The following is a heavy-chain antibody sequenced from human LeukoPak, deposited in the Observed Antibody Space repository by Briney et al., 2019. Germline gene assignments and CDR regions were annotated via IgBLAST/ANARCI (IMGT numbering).Heavy chain of an antibody. Sequence: PSETLSLTCTVSGGSISSSSYYWGWIRQPPGKGLEWIGSIYYSGSSYYNPSLRSRVTISVDTSKNQFSLMLSSVTAADTAVYYCARHYRHQLAHFDYWGRGTLVTVSS. CDR2: IYYSGSS. V-gene: IGHV4-39*01. J-gene: IGHJ4*02. D-gene: IGHD6-13*01. CDR3: ARHYRHQLAHFDY. CDR1: GGSISSSSYY.